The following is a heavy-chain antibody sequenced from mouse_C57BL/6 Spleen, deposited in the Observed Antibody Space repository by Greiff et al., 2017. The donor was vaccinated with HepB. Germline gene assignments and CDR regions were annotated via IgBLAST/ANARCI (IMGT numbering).Heavy chain of an antibody. Sequence: QVQLQQPGAELVRPGSSVKLSCKASGYTFTSYWMHWVKQRPIQGLEWIGNIDPSDSETHYNQKFKDKATLTVDKSSSTAYMPLSSLTSEDSAVYYCAREGYDYGFAYWGQGTLVTVSA. D-gene: IGHD2-4*01. CDR3: AREGYDYGFAY. J-gene: IGHJ3*01. CDR1: GYTFTSYW. CDR2: IDPSDSET. V-gene: IGHV1-52*01.